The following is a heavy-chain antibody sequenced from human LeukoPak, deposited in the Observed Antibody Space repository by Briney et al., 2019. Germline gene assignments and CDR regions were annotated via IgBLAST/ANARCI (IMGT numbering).Heavy chain of an antibody. CDR3: ARQTEYSRGSGQFDY. V-gene: IGHV4-59*08. J-gene: IGHJ4*02. Sequence: SETLSLTCTVSGGSISSYYWSWIRQPPGKGLEWIGYIYYSGSTNYKPSLKSRVTISVETSKNQFSLKMSSVTAADTAVYYCARQTEYSRGSGQFDYWGQGTLVTVSS. CDR1: GGSISSYY. D-gene: IGHD3-10*01. CDR2: IYYSGST.